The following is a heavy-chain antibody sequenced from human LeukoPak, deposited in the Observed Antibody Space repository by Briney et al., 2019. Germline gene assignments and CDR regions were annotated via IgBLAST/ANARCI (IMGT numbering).Heavy chain of an antibody. V-gene: IGHV3-30*18. J-gene: IGHJ4*02. Sequence: GGSLRLSCAASGFTFNSYGMHWVRQAPGKGLEWVAVISYDGSNKYYADSVKGRFTISRDNSKNTLYLQMNSLRAEDAAVYYCAKDLGPYDILTGYDYWGQGTLVTVSS. D-gene: IGHD3-9*01. CDR2: ISYDGSNK. CDR3: AKDLGPYDILTGYDY. CDR1: GFTFNSYG.